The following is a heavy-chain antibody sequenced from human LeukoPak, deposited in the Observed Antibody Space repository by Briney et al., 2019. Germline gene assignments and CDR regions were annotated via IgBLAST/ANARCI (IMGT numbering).Heavy chain of an antibody. V-gene: IGHV3-48*03. Sequence: PGGSLRLSCAASGFTFSSYEMNWVRQAPGKGLEWVSYISSSGSTIYYADPVKGRFTISRDNAKNSLYLQMNSLRAEDTAVYYCASQTGYCSSTSCSVDYWGQGTLVTVSS. CDR1: GFTFSSYE. CDR3: ASQTGYCSSTSCSVDY. CDR2: ISSSGSTI. J-gene: IGHJ4*02. D-gene: IGHD2-2*01.